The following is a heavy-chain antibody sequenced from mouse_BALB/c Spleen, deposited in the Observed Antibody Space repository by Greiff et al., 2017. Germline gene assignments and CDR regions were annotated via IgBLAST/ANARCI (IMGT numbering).Heavy chain of an antibody. D-gene: IGHD1-1*01. J-gene: IGHJ1*01. CDR3: ASVLGSRWYFDV. V-gene: IGHV1-7*01. CDR2: INPSTGYT. CDR1: GYTFTSYW. Sequence: QVQLQQSGAELAKPGASVKMSCKASGYTFTSYWMHWVKQRPGQGLEWIGYINPSTGYTEYNQKFKDKATLTADKSSSTAYMQLSSLTSEDSAVYYCASVLGSRWYFDVWGAGTTVTVSS.